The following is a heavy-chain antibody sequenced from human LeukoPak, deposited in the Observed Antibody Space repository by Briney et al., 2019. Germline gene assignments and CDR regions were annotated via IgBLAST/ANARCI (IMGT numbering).Heavy chain of an antibody. Sequence: GGSLRLSCAASGFTFSSYAMHWVRQAPGKGLEWVAVISYDGSNKYYADSVKGRFTISRDNSKNTVYLQMNNLRAEDTAVYYCVSFYETYWGRGTLVTVSS. D-gene: IGHD2-2*01. CDR2: ISYDGSNK. V-gene: IGHV3-30-3*01. CDR3: VSFYETY. CDR1: GFTFSSYA. J-gene: IGHJ4*02.